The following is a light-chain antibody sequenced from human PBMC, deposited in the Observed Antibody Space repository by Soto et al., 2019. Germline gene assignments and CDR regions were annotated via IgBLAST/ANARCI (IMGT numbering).Light chain of an antibody. J-gene: IGKJ1*01. CDR3: LQYHNLWA. CDR1: LSLPSRS. Sequence: ELVLTQSPGTLSLSPGDRATLSCRASLSLPSRSLAWYQQRPGQAPRVLISAASTRAADIPDRFSGSGSGTDFTLTISSLQPEDFTVYSCLQYHNLWAFGQGTKVEI. V-gene: IGKV3-20*01. CDR2: AAS.